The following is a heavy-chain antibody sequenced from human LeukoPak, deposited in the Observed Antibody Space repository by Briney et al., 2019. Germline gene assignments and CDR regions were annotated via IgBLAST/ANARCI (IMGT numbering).Heavy chain of an antibody. Sequence: ASVKVSCKASGYTFTSYGISWVRQAPGQGLEWMGWISAYNGNTNYAQKLQGRVIMTTDTSTSTAYMELRSLRSDDTAVYYCARDRSDGSGWFRRNPNWFDPWGQGTLVTVPS. CDR2: ISAYNGNT. V-gene: IGHV1-18*01. J-gene: IGHJ5*02. CDR3: ARDRSDGSGWFRRNPNWFDP. CDR1: GYTFTSYG. D-gene: IGHD6-19*01.